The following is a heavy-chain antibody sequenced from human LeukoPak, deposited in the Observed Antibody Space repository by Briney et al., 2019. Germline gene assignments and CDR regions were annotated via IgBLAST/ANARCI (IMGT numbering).Heavy chain of an antibody. V-gene: IGHV3-21*01. J-gene: IGHJ3*02. CDR1: GFTFSSYS. D-gene: IGHD3-10*01. Sequence: GGSLRLSCAASGFTFSSYSMNWVRQAAGKGLEWGSSISSRSSYTYYADSVRGRFTISRDNAKDSLSLQMNSLRDEDTAVYYCARDLVYKYDSGSFAAFDIWGRGTMVTVSS. CDR2: ISSRSSYT. CDR3: ARDLVYKYDSGSFAAFDI.